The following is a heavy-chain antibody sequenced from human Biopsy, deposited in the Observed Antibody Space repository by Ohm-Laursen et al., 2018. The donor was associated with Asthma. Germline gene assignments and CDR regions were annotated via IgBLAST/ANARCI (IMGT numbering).Heavy chain of an antibody. V-gene: IGHV1-2*06. CDR1: GYPFTDYY. CDR3: ARIKIRIGAGTDRYFDL. CDR2: IDPNSGGA. J-gene: IGHJ2*01. Sequence: SVKVSCKASGYPFTDYYVHWVRQAPGQGLEWMGRIDPNSGGANYAQRFLGRVTMTRDTSVNTAFMVLSRLRSDDTAVYYCARIKIRIGAGTDRYFDLWGRGTLVTVSS. D-gene: IGHD3-16*01.